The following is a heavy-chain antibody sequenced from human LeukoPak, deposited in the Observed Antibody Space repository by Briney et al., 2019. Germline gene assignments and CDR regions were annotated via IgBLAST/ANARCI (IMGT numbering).Heavy chain of an antibody. CDR2: IKEDGSEK. J-gene: IGHJ6*04. CDR1: GFTFSNYW. V-gene: IGHV3-7*01. CDR3: ARDGVVNFWVSYGTYNYYYHMDV. Sequence: PGGSLRLSCAASGFTFSNYWMSWVRQAPGKGLEWVANIKEDGSEKDYVASVKGRFTISRDNAQSSLYLQMDSLRAEDTAVYYCARDGVVNFWVSYGTYNYYYHMDVWGKGTTVTVSS. D-gene: IGHD3-16*01.